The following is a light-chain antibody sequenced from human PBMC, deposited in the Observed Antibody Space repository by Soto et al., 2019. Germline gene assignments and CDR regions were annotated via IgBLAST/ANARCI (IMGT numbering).Light chain of an antibody. Sequence: EIVLTQSPATLSLSPGERATLSCRASQSVSSSLGWYQQIPGQAPRLLIYDASNRATGIPARFSGSGSGTDFTLTISSLEPEDVAVYYCQQRSNWPRTFGRGTKLEIK. CDR2: DAS. J-gene: IGKJ2*01. V-gene: IGKV3-11*01. CDR3: QQRSNWPRT. CDR1: QSVSSS.